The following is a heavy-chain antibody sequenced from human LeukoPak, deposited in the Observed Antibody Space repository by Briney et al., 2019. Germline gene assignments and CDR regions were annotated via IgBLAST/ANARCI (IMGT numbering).Heavy chain of an antibody. CDR1: GGSFSGYY. D-gene: IGHD3-10*01. J-gene: IGHJ6*02. CDR2: INHSGST. V-gene: IGHV4-34*01. Sequence: PSETLSLTCAVYGGSFSGYYWSWIRQPPGKGLEWIGEINHSGSTNYNPSLKSRVTISVDTSKNQFSLKLSSVTAADTAVYYCARAMVFIYYYGMDVWGQGTTVTVSS. CDR3: ARAMVFIYYYGMDV.